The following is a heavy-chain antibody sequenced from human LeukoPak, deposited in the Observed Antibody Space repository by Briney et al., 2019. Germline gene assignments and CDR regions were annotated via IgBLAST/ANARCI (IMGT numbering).Heavy chain of an antibody. CDR3: ARAAGKLEKPSDI. D-gene: IGHD1-1*01. Sequence: GGSLRLSCAASGFTFSGCAVHWVRQAPGKGLEWVGRIGSKAFNYATVYAASEEGRFTISRDNAKNSLYLQMNSLRAEDTAVYYCARAAGKLEKPSDIWGQGTMVTVSS. V-gene: IGHV3-73*01. CDR1: GFTFSGCA. CDR2: IGSKAFNYAT. J-gene: IGHJ3*02.